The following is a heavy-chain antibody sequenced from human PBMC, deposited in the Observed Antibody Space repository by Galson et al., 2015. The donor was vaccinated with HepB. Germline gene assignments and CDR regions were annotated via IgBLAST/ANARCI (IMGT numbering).Heavy chain of an antibody. CDR2: LYWDADK. CDR1: GFSLSTSGVA. D-gene: IGHD1-1*01. CDR3: AHGTGTLDYFDY. V-gene: IGHV2-5*02. J-gene: IGHJ4*02. Sequence: PALVKPTQTLTLTCTFSGFSLSTSGVAVGWIRQPPGKALEWLALLYWDADKRYSPSLRSRLAITKGTSKNQVVLTMTNMDPVDTATYYCAHGTGTLDYFDYWGQGTMVTVSS.